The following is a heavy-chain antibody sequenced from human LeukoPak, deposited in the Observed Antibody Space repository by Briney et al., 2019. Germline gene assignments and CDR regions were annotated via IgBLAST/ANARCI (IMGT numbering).Heavy chain of an antibody. J-gene: IGHJ5*02. CDR1: GYTFTGYY. Sequence: GASVKVSCNASGYTFTGYYMHWVRQAPGQGLEWMGWINPNSGGTNYAQKFQGRVTMTRDTSISTAYMELSRLRSDDTAVYYCARVAPYYGGNSEYWFDPWGQGTLVTVSS. D-gene: IGHD4-23*01. V-gene: IGHV1-2*02. CDR3: ARVAPYYGGNSEYWFDP. CDR2: INPNSGGT.